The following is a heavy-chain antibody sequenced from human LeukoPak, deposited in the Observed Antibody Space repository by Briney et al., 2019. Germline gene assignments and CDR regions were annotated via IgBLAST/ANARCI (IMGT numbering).Heavy chain of an antibody. D-gene: IGHD3-16*01. CDR2: INPNSGGT. V-gene: IGHV1-2*02. Sequence: ASVKVSCKASGYTFTGYYMHWVRQAPGQGLEWMGWINPNSGGTNYAQKFQGRVIMTRDTSISTAYMELSRLRSDDTAVYYCARDWGHSDAFDIWGQGTMVTVSS. J-gene: IGHJ3*02. CDR1: GYTFTGYY. CDR3: ARDWGHSDAFDI.